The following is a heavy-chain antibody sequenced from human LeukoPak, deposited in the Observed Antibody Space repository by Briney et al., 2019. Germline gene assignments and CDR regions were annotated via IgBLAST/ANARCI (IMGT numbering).Heavy chain of an antibody. J-gene: IGHJ5*02. V-gene: IGHV4-59*01. CDR2: IYYSGST. D-gene: IGHD6-19*01. CDR1: GGSISSYY. CDR3: ARDHDGSGWYGGWFDP. Sequence: SETLSLTCTVSGGSISSYYWSWIRQPPGKGLEWIGYIYYSGSTNYNPSLKSRVTISVDTSKNQFSLKLSSVTAADTAVYYCARDHDGSGWYGGWFDPWGQGTLVTVSS.